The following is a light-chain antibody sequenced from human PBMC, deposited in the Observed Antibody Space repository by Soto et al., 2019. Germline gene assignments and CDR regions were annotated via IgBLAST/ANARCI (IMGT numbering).Light chain of an antibody. CDR3: NSYAGGSRWV. J-gene: IGLJ2*01. Sequence: QSALTQPPSASGSPEQSVTISCTGTGSDVGGYNYVSWYQQHPGKAPKVVIYEVNKRPSGVPDRFSGSKSGNTASLTVSGLQAEDEADYYCNSYAGGSRWVFGVGTKLTVL. CDR1: GSDVGGYNY. V-gene: IGLV2-8*01. CDR2: EVN.